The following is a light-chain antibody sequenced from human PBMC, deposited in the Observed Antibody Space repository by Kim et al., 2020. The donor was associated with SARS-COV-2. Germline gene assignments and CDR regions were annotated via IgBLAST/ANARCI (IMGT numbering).Light chain of an antibody. J-gene: IGKJ4*01. V-gene: IGKV3-11*01. CDR3: QQRYSWPLT. Sequence: SLSPGDRATLSCRASQSVGDFLGWYQQKPGQTPSLLIFDASNRATGIPARFSGSGSGTDFALTITNLEPDDFAVYYCQQRYSWPLTFGGGTKVDIK. CDR1: QSVGDF. CDR2: DAS.